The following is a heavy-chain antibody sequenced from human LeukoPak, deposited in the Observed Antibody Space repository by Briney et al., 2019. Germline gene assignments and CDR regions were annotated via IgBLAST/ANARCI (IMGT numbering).Heavy chain of an antibody. CDR3: ARDYYGSGRPFDY. J-gene: IGHJ4*02. Sequence: GGSLRLSCAASGFTFSSYWMSWVRQAPGKGLEWVANIKQDGSEKYYVDSVKGRFTISRDNAKNSLYLQMNSLRAEDTAVYYCARDYYGSGRPFDYWGQGTLVTVFS. V-gene: IGHV3-7*01. CDR2: IKQDGSEK. CDR1: GFTFSSYW. D-gene: IGHD3-10*01.